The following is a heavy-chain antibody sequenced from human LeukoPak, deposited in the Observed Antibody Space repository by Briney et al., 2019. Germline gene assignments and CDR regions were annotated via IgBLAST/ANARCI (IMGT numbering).Heavy chain of an antibody. CDR1: GGSISSYY. CDR2: IYYSGST. V-gene: IGHV4-59*12. CDR3: ARAESNWFDP. J-gene: IGHJ5*02. Sequence: SETLSLTCTVSGGSISSYYWSWIRQPPGKGLGWIGFIYYSGSTYYNPSLKSRVTISVDTSKNQFSLKLSSVTAADTAVYYCARAESNWFDPWGQGTLVTVSS.